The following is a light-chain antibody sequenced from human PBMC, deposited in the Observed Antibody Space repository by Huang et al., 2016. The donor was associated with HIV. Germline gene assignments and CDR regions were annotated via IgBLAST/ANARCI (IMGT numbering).Light chain of an antibody. V-gene: IGKV2-30*02. CDR3: MQGTHWRWT. Sequence: DIVMTQSPLSLPVTLGQPASISCRSSQSLAHSDGNTYLNWFQQRPGQSPRRLIYKVSNRDSGVPDRFSGRGSGTDFTLKISRVEAEDVGIYYCMQGTHWRWTFGQGTRLEI. CDR1: QSLAHSDGNTY. CDR2: KVS. J-gene: IGKJ2*02.